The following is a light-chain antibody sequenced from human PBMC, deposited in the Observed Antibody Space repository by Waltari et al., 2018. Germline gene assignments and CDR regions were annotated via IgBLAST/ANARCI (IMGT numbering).Light chain of an antibody. Sequence: IVVTQSPLSLSVTPGEPASIPCRSSQSLLHGNGHTYLDWYLQKPGQSPQLLISYVSNRASGVPDRFSGSGSGTDFTLKISRVEAEDVGIYYCMQAVQVPLTFGGGTKVEIK. CDR1: QSLLHGNGHTY. CDR3: MQAVQVPLT. V-gene: IGKV2-28*01. CDR2: YVS. J-gene: IGKJ4*01.